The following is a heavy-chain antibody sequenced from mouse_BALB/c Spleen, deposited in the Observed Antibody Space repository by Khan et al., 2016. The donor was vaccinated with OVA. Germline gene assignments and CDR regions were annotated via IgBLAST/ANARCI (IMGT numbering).Heavy chain of an antibody. CDR3: ARIKKIVATYFDY. CDR2: TNPTNGRT. CDR1: GYTFTSYW. J-gene: IGHJ2*01. D-gene: IGHD1-1*01. V-gene: IGHV1S81*02. Sequence: QVQLQQPGAELVKAGASVKMSCKASGYTFTSYWMHWVKQRLGQGLEWFAETNPTNGRTYYNEKFKSKATLTVEKSSSTAYMLLSGPTFEESAVYCCARIKKIVATYFDYWGQGTTLTVSS.